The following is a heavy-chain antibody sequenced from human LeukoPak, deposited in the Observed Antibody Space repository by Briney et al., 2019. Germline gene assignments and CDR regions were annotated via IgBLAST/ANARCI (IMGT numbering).Heavy chain of an antibody. J-gene: IGHJ3*02. V-gene: IGHV1-2*02. CDR2: INPNSGGT. D-gene: IGHD2-15*01. CDR1: GYTFTGYY. CDR3: ARGYVYCSGGSCSHDAFDI. Sequence: GASVKVSCKASGYTFTGYYMHWVRQAPGQGLEWMGWINPNSGGTNYAQKFQGRVTMTRDTSISTAYMELSRLRSDDTAVYYCARGYVYCSGGSCSHDAFDIWGQGTMVTVSS.